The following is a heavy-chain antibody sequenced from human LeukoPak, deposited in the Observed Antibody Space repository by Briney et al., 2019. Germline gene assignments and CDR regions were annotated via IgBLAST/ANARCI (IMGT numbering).Heavy chain of an antibody. V-gene: IGHV1-69*02. Sequence: SVKVSCKASGGTSSSYTISWVRQAPGQGLEWMGRIIPILGIANYAQKFQGRVTITADKSTSTAYMELSSPRSEDTAVYYCARANSGWYGYWGQGTLVTVSS. CDR1: GGTSSSYT. CDR2: IIPILGIA. D-gene: IGHD6-19*01. CDR3: ARANSGWYGY. J-gene: IGHJ4*02.